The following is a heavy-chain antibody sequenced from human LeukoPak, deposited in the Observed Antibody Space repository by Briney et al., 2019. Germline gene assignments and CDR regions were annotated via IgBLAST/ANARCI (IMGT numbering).Heavy chain of an antibody. CDR1: GFTFDDYA. CDR3: AKMASGLDDFWSGSHGNWFDP. V-gene: IGHV3-9*01. Sequence: GGSLRLSCAASGFTFDDYAMHWVRHAPGKGLEWVSGISWNSGSIGYADSVKGRFTISRDNAKNSLYLQMNSLRAEDTALYYCAKMASGLDDFWSGSHGNWFDPWGQGTLVTVSS. J-gene: IGHJ5*02. D-gene: IGHD3-3*01. CDR2: ISWNSGSI.